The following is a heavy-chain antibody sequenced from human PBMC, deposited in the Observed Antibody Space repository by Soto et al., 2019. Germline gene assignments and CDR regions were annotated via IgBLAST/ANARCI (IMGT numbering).Heavy chain of an antibody. CDR2: ISSSSSYI. V-gene: IGHV3-21*01. J-gene: IGHJ4*02. CDR3: ARVPLYYYDSSGYYYFDY. Sequence: EVQLVESGGGLVKPGGSLRLSCAASGFTFSSYSMNWVRQAPGKGLEWVSPISSSSSYIYYADSVKGRFTISSDNAKNSLYLQMNSLRAEDTAVYYCARVPLYYYDSSGYYYFDYWGQGTLVTVSS. D-gene: IGHD3-22*01. CDR1: GFTFSSYS.